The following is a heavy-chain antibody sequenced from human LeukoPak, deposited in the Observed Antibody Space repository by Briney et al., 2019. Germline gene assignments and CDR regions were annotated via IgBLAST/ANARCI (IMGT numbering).Heavy chain of an antibody. V-gene: IGHV4-59*01. CDR3: ASSPPALAYSSSSLSY. J-gene: IGHJ4*02. CDR2: INYSGST. Sequence: PSETLSLTFTVSGGSISNYYWSWIRQPPGKGLEWIGYINYSGSTNYNPSLKSRVTISVDTSKNQFSLKLSSVTAADTAMYYCASSPPALAYSSSSLSYLRQGTLVTVSS. CDR1: GGSISNYY. D-gene: IGHD6-13*01.